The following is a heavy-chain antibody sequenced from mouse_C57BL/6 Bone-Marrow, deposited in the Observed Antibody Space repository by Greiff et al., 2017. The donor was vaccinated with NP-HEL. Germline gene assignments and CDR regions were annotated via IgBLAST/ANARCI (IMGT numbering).Heavy chain of an antibody. V-gene: IGHV1-19*01. D-gene: IGHD2-3*01. CDR1: GYTFTDYY. CDR2: INPYNGGT. CDR3: ASLDGYFAY. Sequence: VQLQQSGPVLVKPGASVKMSCKASGYTFTDYYMNWVKQSHGKSLEWIGVINPYNGGTSYNQKFKGKATLTVDKSASTASMDLNSLTSEYSAVYYCASLDGYFAYWGQGTLVTVSA. J-gene: IGHJ3*01.